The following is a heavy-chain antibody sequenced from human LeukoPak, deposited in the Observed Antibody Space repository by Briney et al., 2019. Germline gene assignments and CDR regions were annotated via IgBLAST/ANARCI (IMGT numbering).Heavy chain of an antibody. CDR3: ATYSGNDYDAFDI. CDR2: INHSGST. D-gene: IGHD5-12*01. Sequence: PSETQSLTCAVYGGSFSGYYWSWIRQPPGKGLEWIGEINHSGSTNYNPSLGSRVNMSVDKSKNQFSLKLSSVTAADTAVYYCATYSGNDYDAFDIWGQGTMVIVSS. CDR1: GGSFSGYY. J-gene: IGHJ3*02. V-gene: IGHV4-34*01.